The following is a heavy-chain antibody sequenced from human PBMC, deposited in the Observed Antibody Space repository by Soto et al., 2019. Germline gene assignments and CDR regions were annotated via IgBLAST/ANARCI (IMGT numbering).Heavy chain of an antibody. Sequence: SVKVSCKASGGTFSSYAISWVRQAPGQGLEWMGGIIPIFGTANYAQKFQGRVTITADESTSTAYMELSSLRSEDTAVYYCAAPYDYSNSGVSWFDPWGQGTLVTVSS. D-gene: IGHD4-4*01. CDR1: GGTFSSYA. CDR2: IIPIFGTA. CDR3: AAPYDYSNSGVSWFDP. J-gene: IGHJ5*02. V-gene: IGHV1-69*13.